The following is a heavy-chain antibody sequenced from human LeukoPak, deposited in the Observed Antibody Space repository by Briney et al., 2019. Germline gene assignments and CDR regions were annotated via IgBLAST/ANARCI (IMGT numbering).Heavy chain of an antibody. D-gene: IGHD2-8*01. CDR2: ISGSGGST. CDR3: ARDPLGTSYYYYYYGMDV. Sequence: PGGSLRLSCAASGFTFSSYAVSWVRQAPGKGLEWVSAISGSGGSTYYADSVKGRFTISRDNSKNTLYLQMNSLRAEDTAVYYCARDPLGTSYYYYYYGMDVWGQGTTVTVSS. V-gene: IGHV3-23*01. J-gene: IGHJ6*02. CDR1: GFTFSSYA.